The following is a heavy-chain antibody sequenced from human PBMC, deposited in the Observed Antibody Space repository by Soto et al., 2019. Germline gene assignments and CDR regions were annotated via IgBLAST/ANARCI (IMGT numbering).Heavy chain of an antibody. Sequence: EVQLLESGGGLVQPGGSLRLSCAASGFTVNNYAMTWVRKAPGKGLEWVSGISASGGSTYYADSVKGRFTISRDNSKNTLFLQMNSLRAEDTALYYCAKDRGSLYTSSSPLDFWGQGTLVTVSS. V-gene: IGHV3-23*01. CDR3: AKDRGSLYTSSSPLDF. J-gene: IGHJ4*02. CDR2: ISASGGST. CDR1: GFTVNNYA. D-gene: IGHD6-6*01.